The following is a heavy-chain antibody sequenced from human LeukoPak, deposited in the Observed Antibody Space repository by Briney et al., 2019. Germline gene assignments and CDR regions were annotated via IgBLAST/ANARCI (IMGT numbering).Heavy chain of an antibody. CDR2: IYYSGST. D-gene: IGHD6-13*01. V-gene: IGHV4-59*08. J-gene: IGHJ5*02. CDR1: GGSISSYY. CDR3: ARQRGSSWYSRRNWFDP. Sequence: SETLSLTCTVSGGSISSYYWNWIRQPPGKGLEWIGYIYYSGSTNYNPSLKSRVTISVDTSENQFSLKLSSVTAADTAVYYCARQRGSSWYSRRNWFDPWGQGTLVTVPS.